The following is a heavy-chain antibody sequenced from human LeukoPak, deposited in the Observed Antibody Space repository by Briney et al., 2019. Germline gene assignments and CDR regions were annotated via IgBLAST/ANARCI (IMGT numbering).Heavy chain of an antibody. V-gene: IGHV3-23*01. CDR2: ISGSGGST. CDR3: AKHPYSSGWYNFDY. J-gene: IGHJ4*02. CDR1: GFTFSGCS. Sequence: GGSLRLSCAASGFTFSGCSMNWVRQAPGKGLEWVSVISGSGGSTYYADSVKGRFIISRDNSKNTLYLQMNSLRAEDTAVYYCAKHPYSSGWYNFDYWGQGTLVTVSS. D-gene: IGHD6-19*01.